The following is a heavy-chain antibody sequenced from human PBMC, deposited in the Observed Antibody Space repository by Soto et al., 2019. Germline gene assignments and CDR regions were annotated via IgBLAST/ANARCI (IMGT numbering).Heavy chain of an antibody. D-gene: IGHD3-22*01. V-gene: IGHV4-30-2*01. J-gene: IGHJ5*02. CDR2: IYHSGST. CDR3: AREASDYYDSSGRVVDP. Sequence: KPSETLSLTCAVSGGSISSGGYSWSWIRQPPGKGLEWIGYIYHSGSTYYNPSLKSRVTISVDRSKNQFSLKLSSVTAADTAVYYCAREASDYYDSSGRVVDPWGQGTLVTVSS. CDR1: GGSISSGGYS.